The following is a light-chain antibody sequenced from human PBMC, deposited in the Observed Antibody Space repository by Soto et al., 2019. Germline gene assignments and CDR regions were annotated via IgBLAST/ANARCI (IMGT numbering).Light chain of an antibody. CDR2: AAS. CDR3: HQSFSSPPWT. CDR1: QNIKTY. J-gene: IGKJ1*01. V-gene: IGKV1-39*01. Sequence: DIQMTQSPSSLSASVGDSVTITCRASQNIKTYLNWYQQKPGKAPNLLIYAASSLHSGVPSRFSGSGSGTDFTLTISSLQPEDFAIYYCHQSFSSPPWTFGQGTKVEIK.